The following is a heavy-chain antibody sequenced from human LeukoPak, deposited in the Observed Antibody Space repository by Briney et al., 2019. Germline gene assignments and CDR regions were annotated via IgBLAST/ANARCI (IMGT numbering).Heavy chain of an antibody. Sequence: GGSLRLSCAASGFTFNSYGMHWVRQAPGKGLEWVAVIWYDGSKKYYADSVKGRFTISRDNSKNTLYLQMNSLRAEDTAVYYCARVGSSRYFESTLDYWGQGTLVTVSS. CDR1: GFTFNSYG. V-gene: IGHV3-33*01. D-gene: IGHD3-22*01. CDR2: IWYDGSKK. J-gene: IGHJ4*02. CDR3: ARVGSSRYFESTLDY.